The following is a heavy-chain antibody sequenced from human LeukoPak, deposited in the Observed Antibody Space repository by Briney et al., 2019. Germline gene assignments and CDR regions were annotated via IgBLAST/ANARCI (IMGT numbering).Heavy chain of an antibody. D-gene: IGHD3-9*01. V-gene: IGHV4-4*07. CDR2: IYSSGSS. J-gene: IGHJ4*02. CDR3: ARDSADILTGFFEQ. Sequence: PSETLSLTCTLSGGSISSYWWCWIRQPAPKGLEWIGRIYSSGSSNYNFALESRVTISVDKLKTQFSLKLSSVTAADTAVYYCARDSADILTGFFEQWGQGTLVTVSS. CDR1: GGSISSYW.